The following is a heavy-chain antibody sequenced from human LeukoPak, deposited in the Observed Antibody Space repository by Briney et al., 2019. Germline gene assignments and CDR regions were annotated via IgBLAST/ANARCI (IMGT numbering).Heavy chain of an antibody. CDR3: ARGRGSGSYSGWFDP. Sequence: PSETLSLTCTVSGGSISSGGYYWSWIRQHPGKGLEWIGYIYYSGTTYYNPSLKSRVTISVDTSKNQFSLKLSSVTAADTAVYYCARGRGSGSYSGWFDPWGQGTLVTVSS. J-gene: IGHJ5*02. V-gene: IGHV4-31*03. D-gene: IGHD3-10*01. CDR2: IYYSGTT. CDR1: GGSISSGGYY.